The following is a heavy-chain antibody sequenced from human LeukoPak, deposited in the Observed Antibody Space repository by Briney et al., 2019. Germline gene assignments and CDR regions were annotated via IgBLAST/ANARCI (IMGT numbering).Heavy chain of an antibody. D-gene: IGHD3-22*01. J-gene: IGHJ5*02. CDR3: ARVGHYYDSSGYYVNWFDP. CDR2: IYHSGST. V-gene: IGHV4-38-2*01. Sequence: PSETLSLTCAVSGYSISSGYYWGWIRQPPGKGLEWIGSIYHSGSTYYNPSLKSRATISVDTSKNQFSLKLSSVTAADTAVYYCARVGHYYDSSGYYVNWFDPWGQGTLVTVSS. CDR1: GYSISSGYY.